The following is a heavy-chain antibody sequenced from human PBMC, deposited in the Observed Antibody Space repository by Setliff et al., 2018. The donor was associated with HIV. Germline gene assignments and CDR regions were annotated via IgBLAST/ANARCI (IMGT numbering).Heavy chain of an antibody. D-gene: IGHD3-9*01. CDR3: ARYKCINFACVGFDI. Sequence: PSETLSLTCTVSGGSISSHCWSWIRQPPGKGLEWTGSIHYSGITHYNPSLTSRLTMSVDTSKNQVSLKLTSVTAADTAVYYCARYKCINFACVGFDIWGQGTVVTVSS. CDR1: GGSISSHC. J-gene: IGHJ3*02. CDR2: IHYSGIT. V-gene: IGHV4-59*11.